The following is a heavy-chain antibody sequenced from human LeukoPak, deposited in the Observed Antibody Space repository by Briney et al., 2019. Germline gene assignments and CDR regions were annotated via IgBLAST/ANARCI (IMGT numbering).Heavy chain of an antibody. CDR1: GYTFTSYG. J-gene: IGHJ4*02. V-gene: IGHV1-18*01. D-gene: IGHD5-12*01. CDR3: ARGGRRRLIVATIREPFDY. Sequence: GASVKVSCKASGYTFTSYGISWVRQAPGQGLEWMGWISAYNGNTNYAQKLQGRVTMTTDTSTSTAYMELRSLRSDDTAVYYCARGGRRRLIVATIREPFDYWGQGTLVTVSS. CDR2: ISAYNGNT.